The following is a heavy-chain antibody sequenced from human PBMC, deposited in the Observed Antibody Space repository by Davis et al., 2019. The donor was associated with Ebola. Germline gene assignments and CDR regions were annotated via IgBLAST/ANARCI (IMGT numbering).Heavy chain of an antibody. D-gene: IGHD5-12*01. J-gene: IGHJ4*02. CDR1: GFTVSSNH. Sequence: GESLKISCAASGFTVSSNHMSWVRQAPGKGLEWVSVIYDQSTAYADSVRGRFIISRDNSKDTLYLQMNSLRAEDTGIYYCTRVTGYDKPIEYWGQGTLVTVSS. V-gene: IGHV3-66*01. CDR2: IYDQST. CDR3: TRVTGYDKPIEY.